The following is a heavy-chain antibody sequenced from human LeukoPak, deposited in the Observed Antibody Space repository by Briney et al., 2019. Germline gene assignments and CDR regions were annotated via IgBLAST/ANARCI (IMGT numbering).Heavy chain of an antibody. V-gene: IGHV1-2*04. D-gene: IGHD2-15*01. CDR1: GYTFTGYY. Sequence: ASVKVSRKASGYTFTGYYMHWVRQAPGQGLEWMGWINPNSGGTNYAQKFQGWVTMTRDTSISTAYMVLSRLRSDDTAVYYCARDGGYCSGGSCGLWFDPWGQGTLVTVSS. CDR2: INPNSGGT. CDR3: ARDGGYCSGGSCGLWFDP. J-gene: IGHJ5*02.